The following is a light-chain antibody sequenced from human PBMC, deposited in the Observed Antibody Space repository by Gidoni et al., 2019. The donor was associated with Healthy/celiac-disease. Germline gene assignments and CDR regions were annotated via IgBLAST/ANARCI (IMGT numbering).Light chain of an antibody. CDR1: QSISSW. Sequence: DIQMTQSPSTLSASVGDRVTITCRASQSISSWFAWYQQKPGKAPKLLIYKASSLESGVPSRFSGSGSGTEFTLTISSLQPDDFATYYCQQYNSWTWTFGQGTKVEIK. CDR3: QQYNSWTWT. V-gene: IGKV1-5*03. CDR2: KAS. J-gene: IGKJ1*01.